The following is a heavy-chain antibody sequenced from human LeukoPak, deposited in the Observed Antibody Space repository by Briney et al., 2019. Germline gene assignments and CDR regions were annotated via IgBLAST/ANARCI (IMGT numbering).Heavy chain of an antibody. CDR3: ARHQDVGAIAFDY. J-gene: IGHJ4*02. V-gene: IGHV4-59*08. D-gene: IGHD1-26*01. Sequence: SETLSLTCTVSGGSISSYYWSWIRQPPGKGLEWIGYIYYSGSTTYNPPLKSRVTISVDTSKNQLSLKLSSVTAADTAVYYCARHQDVGAIAFDYWGQGTLVTVSS. CDR2: IYYSGST. CDR1: GGSISSYY.